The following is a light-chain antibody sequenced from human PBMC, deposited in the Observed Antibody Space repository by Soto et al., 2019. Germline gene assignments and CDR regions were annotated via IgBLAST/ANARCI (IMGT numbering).Light chain of an antibody. Sequence: DIQMTQSPSTLSASVGDRVTITCRASQSISSWLAWYQQKPGKAPNLLIYKASSLESGVPSRFSGSGSGTEVTLTISRCQPDDYGTVYCYQYNSYPLTFGGGTKVEIK. CDR1: QSISSW. V-gene: IGKV1-5*03. J-gene: IGKJ4*01. CDR3: YQYNSYPLT. CDR2: KAS.